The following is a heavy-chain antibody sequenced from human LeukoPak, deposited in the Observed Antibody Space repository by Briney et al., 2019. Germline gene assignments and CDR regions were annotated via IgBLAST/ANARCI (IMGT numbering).Heavy chain of an antibody. CDR1: GFTFSNYA. V-gene: IGHV3-23*01. CDR2: VSGGGDAT. D-gene: IGHD3-10*01. J-gene: IGHJ5*01. CDR3: ARVVTPMIRNGLDS. Sequence: GGSLRLSCAASGFTFSNYAMSWVRQAPGKGLEWVSGVSGGGDATYYGDAVKGRFTISRDNAKNTLYLQMRSLRAEDTAVYYCARVVTPMIRNGLDSWGQGTLVTVSS.